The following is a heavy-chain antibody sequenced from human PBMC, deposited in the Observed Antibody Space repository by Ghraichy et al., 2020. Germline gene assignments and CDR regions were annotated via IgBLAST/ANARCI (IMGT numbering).Heavy chain of an antibody. D-gene: IGHD6-6*01. V-gene: IGHV3-11*06. CDR2: VSGSSSYI. Sequence: GGSLRLSCAASGFTFSDFYMTWIRQAPGKGLEWLSYVSGSSSYIKYADSVRGRFTISRDNARNSLYLQMNSLRAEDTAVYYCAREIRVTYSSSSTYFDYWGQGTLVTVSS. CDR1: GFTFSDFY. J-gene: IGHJ4*02. CDR3: AREIRVTYSSSSTYFDY.